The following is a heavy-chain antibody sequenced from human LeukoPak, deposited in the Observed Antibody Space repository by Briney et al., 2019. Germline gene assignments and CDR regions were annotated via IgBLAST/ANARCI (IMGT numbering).Heavy chain of an antibody. D-gene: IGHD2-15*01. CDR3: ARDGRGCSGGTCYKY. Sequence: SETLSFTCTVSGGSISSYYWSWIRQSPGKGLEWIGYIYYSGSTSYNPSLKSRVSMSVDTSKNQFSLKLSSLTAADTAVYYCARDGRGCSGGTCYKYWGQGILVTVSS. J-gene: IGHJ4*02. V-gene: IGHV4-59*01. CDR2: IYYSGST. CDR1: GGSISSYY.